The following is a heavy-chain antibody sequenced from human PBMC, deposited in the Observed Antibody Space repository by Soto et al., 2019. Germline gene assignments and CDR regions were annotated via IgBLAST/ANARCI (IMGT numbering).Heavy chain of an antibody. Sequence: GRSMRLSCEPAAFTLSNICMNWVRPAPGKWREWVAPVWYDGSSKYYGDSVKGRFRISRDNSKETTYRQMNSMRAEDTGVYECARGIERNYDGMDVWGQGTTVTVS. CDR1: AFTLSNIC. J-gene: IGHJ6*01. CDR2: VWYDGSSK. D-gene: IGHD3-10*01. V-gene: IGHV3-33*01. CDR3: ARGIERNYDGMDV.